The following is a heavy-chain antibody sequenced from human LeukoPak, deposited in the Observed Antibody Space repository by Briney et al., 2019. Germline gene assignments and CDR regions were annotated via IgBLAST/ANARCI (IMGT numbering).Heavy chain of an antibody. CDR3: AKTYCSTTSCYIEDAFGI. V-gene: IGHV3-23*01. Sequence: GGSLRLSCAASGFTFSNYAMNWVRQAPGKGLEWVSVISGSGGSTYYADSVKGRFTISRDNSKNTLYLQMNSLRAEDTAVYYCAKTYCSTTSCYIEDAFGIWGQGTVVTVSS. D-gene: IGHD2-2*02. J-gene: IGHJ3*02. CDR2: ISGSGGST. CDR1: GFTFSNYA.